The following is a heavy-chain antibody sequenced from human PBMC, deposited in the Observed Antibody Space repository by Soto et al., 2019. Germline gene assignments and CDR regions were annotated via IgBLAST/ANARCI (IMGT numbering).Heavy chain of an antibody. Sequence: SETLSLTCTVSGGSISSYYWSWIRQPAGKGLEWIGRIYTSGSTNYNPSLKSRVTMSVDTSKNQFSLKLSSVTAADTAVYYCARDXILRYFDWLFRDDAFDIWGQGTMVTVSS. J-gene: IGHJ3*02. CDR1: GGSISSYY. CDR2: IYTSGST. V-gene: IGHV4-4*07. D-gene: IGHD3-9*01. CDR3: ARDXILRYFDWLFRDDAFDI.